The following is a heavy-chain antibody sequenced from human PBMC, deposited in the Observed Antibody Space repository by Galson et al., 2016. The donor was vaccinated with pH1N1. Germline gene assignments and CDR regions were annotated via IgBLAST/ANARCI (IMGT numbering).Heavy chain of an antibody. Sequence: SVKVSCKASGGTFSSYTIGWVRQAPGQGLEWLGGINAILGTANYAQKFQGRVTITADASTSTAYMELSSLRSEDTAIYYCAREGDEQLVWFGHDAFNIWGQGTMVIVSS. D-gene: IGHD6-6*01. CDR2: INAILGTA. V-gene: IGHV1-69*13. CDR3: AREGDEQLVWFGHDAFNI. J-gene: IGHJ3*02. CDR1: GGTFSSYT.